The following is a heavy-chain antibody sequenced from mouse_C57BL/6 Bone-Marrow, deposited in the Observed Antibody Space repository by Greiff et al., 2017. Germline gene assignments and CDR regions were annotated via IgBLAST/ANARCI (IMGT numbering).Heavy chain of an antibody. V-gene: IGHV1-53*01. D-gene: IGHD2-5*01. J-gene: IGHJ4*01. CDR3: ASPAYYSNYVNYDAMDY. Sequence: QVQLQQPGTELVKPGASVKLSCKASGYTFTSYWMHWVKQRPGQGLEWIGNINPSNSGTNYNEKFKSKATLTVDKSSSTAYMQLSSLTSEDSAVYYCASPAYYSNYVNYDAMDYWGQGTSVTVSS. CDR2: INPSNSGT. CDR1: GYTFTSYW.